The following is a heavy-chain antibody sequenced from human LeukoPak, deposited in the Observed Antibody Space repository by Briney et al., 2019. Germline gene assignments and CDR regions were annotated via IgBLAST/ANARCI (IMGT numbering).Heavy chain of an antibody. CDR3: ARGTIAAAGEIWFDP. J-gene: IGHJ5*02. CDR2: IIPIFGTA. D-gene: IGHD6-13*01. Sequence: GASVKVSCKASGGTFSSYAISWVRQAPGQGLEWMGGIIPIFGTANYAQKFQGRVTITADESTGTAYMELSSLRSEDTAVYYCARGTIAAAGEIWFDPWGQGTLVTVSS. CDR1: GGTFSSYA. V-gene: IGHV1-69*13.